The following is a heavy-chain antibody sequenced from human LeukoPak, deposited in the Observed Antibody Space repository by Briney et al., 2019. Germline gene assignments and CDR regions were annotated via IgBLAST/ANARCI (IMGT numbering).Heavy chain of an antibody. CDR3: ARGQRGWIQLWLFDY. Sequence: SETLSLTCAVYGGSFSGYYWSWIRQPPGKGLEWIGEINHGGSTNYNPSLWGRVTISVDTSKNQFSLKLSSVTAADTAVYYCARGQRGWIQLWLFDYWGQGTLVTVSS. CDR2: INHGGST. J-gene: IGHJ4*02. CDR1: GGSFSGYY. V-gene: IGHV4-34*01. D-gene: IGHD5-18*01.